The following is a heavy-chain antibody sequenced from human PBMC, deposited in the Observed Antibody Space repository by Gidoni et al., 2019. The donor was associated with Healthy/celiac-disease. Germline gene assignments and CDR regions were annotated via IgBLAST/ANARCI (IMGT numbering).Heavy chain of an antibody. Sequence: EVQLVESGGGLVKPGGSLRLSCAASGFTFSNAWMRWVRQPPGKGLEWVGRIKSKTDGGTTDYAAPVKGRFTISRDESKNTLYLQMNSLKTEDTAVYYCTTETRDCSGGSCLPRYYYGMDVWGQGTTVTVSS. D-gene: IGHD2-15*01. V-gene: IGHV3-15*01. J-gene: IGHJ6*02. CDR2: IKSKTDGGTT. CDR3: TTETRDCSGGSCLPRYYYGMDV. CDR1: GFTFSNAW.